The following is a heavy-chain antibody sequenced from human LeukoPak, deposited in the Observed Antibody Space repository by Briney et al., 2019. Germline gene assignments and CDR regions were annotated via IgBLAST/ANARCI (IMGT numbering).Heavy chain of an antibody. D-gene: IGHD3-22*01. CDR2: IKSDGKT. J-gene: IGHJ1*01. V-gene: IGHV3-74*01. Sequence: GGSLRLSCEASGFTFSRYLMHWVRQAPGKGLVWVSRIKSDGKTNYADSVKGRFTISRDNAKNTVSLQMDSLRAEDTGVYYCARAPSEVGGYYPEYFRHWGQGTLVTVSS. CDR3: ARAPSEVGGYYPEYFRH. CDR1: GFTFSRYL.